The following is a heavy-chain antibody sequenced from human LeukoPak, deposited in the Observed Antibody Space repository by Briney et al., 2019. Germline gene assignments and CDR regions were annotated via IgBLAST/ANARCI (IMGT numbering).Heavy chain of an antibody. D-gene: IGHD3-10*01. CDR2: ISSSGSTI. CDR3: ARGPVYASGIHFDY. V-gene: IGHV3-48*01. J-gene: IGHJ4*02. CDR1: GFTFSSYS. Sequence: GGSLRLSCAASGFTFSSYSMNWVRQAPGKGLEWVSYISSSGSTIYYADSVKGRFTISRDNAKNSLYLQMNSLRAEDTAVYYCARGPVYASGIHFDYWGQGTLVTVSS.